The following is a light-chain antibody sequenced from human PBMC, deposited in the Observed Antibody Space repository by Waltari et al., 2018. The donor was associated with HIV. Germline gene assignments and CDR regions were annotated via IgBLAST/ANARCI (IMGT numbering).Light chain of an antibody. CDR1: QSVLYSSKNKNY. Sequence: DIVMTQSPDSLAVSLGERATINCKSSQSVLYSSKNKNYLAWYQQKPGQPPKLFIYWAFTRESGVPDRFSGSGSGTDFTLTISSLQAEDVAVYYCQQYYSTPYTFGQGTKLEIK. V-gene: IGKV4-1*01. J-gene: IGKJ2*01. CDR2: WAF. CDR3: QQYYSTPYT.